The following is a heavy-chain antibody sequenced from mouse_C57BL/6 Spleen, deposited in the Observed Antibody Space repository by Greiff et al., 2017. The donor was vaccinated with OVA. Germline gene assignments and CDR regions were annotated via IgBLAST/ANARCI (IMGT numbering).Heavy chain of an antibody. CDR3: ARSFYYYGSSHFDY. J-gene: IGHJ2*01. Sequence: VQLQQSGPELVKPGASVKISCKASGYAFSSSWMNWVKQRPGKGLEWIGRIYPGDGDTNYNGKFKGKATLTADKSSSTAYMQLSSLTSEDSAVYFCARSFYYYGSSHFDYWGQGTTLTVSS. CDR2: IYPGDGDT. V-gene: IGHV1-82*01. CDR1: GYAFSSSW. D-gene: IGHD1-1*01.